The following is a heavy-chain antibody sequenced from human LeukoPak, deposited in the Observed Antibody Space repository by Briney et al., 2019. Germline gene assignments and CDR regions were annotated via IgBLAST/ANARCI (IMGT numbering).Heavy chain of an antibody. CDR2: IYTSGST. J-gene: IGHJ6*03. CDR3: ARVLGYYYYMDV. CDR1: GGSISTGSYY. Sequence: PSETLSLTCTVSGGSISTGSYYWSWIRQPPGKGLEWIGHIYTSGSTYYNPSLKSRVTISVDTSKNQFSLKLSSVTAADTAVYYCARVLGYYYYMDVWGKGTTVTVSS. V-gene: IGHV4-61*09.